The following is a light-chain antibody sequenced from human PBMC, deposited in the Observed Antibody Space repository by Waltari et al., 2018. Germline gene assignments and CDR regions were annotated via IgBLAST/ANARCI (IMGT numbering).Light chain of an antibody. CDR2: TNY. J-gene: IGLJ2*01. Sequence: SSSNIGRNNVNWYQQLPGTAPQLLIFTNYQRPSGVPDRFSGSKSGTSASLAISGLQSEDEADYYCSAWDDSLNGVVFGGGTKLTVL. V-gene: IGLV1-44*01. CDR1: SSNIGRNN. CDR3: SAWDDSLNGVV.